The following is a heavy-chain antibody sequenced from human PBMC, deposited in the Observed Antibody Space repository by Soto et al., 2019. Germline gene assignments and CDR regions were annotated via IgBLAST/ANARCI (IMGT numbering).Heavy chain of an antibody. CDR1: GFTVSSNC. Sequence: EVRLVETGGGLIQRGGSLRLSCAASGFTVSSNCMSWVRQAPGKGLARGSVIYSVGSTYYADCVKGRFTISRDNSKNTLYLHMNSLRAEDTDVYYCARNVDYWGQGTLVTVSS. J-gene: IGHJ4*02. V-gene: IGHV3-53*02. CDR3: ARNVDY. CDR2: IYSVGST.